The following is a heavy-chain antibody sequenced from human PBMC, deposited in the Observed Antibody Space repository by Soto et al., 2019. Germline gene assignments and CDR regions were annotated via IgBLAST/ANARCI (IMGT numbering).Heavy chain of an antibody. Sequence: EVQLLESGGGLVQPGGSLRLSCAASGFTFNIYTMSWVRQAPGKGLEWVSGIGARGSDTYFPDSVKGRFTISRDSSMDMVYLQMNSLRAEDTAVYSCAKGGTYHIGDFDSWGQGTLVTVSS. CDR2: IGARGSDT. CDR3: AKGGTYHIGDFDS. D-gene: IGHD5-12*01. V-gene: IGHV3-23*01. CDR1: GFTFNIYT. J-gene: IGHJ4*02.